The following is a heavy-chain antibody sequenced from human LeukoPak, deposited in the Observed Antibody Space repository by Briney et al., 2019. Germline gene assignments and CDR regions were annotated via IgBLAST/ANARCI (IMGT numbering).Heavy chain of an antibody. Sequence: SETLSLTCTVSGGSISSSSYYGGWIRQPPGKGLEWIGSIYYSGSTYYNPSLKSRVTISVDTAKNQFSLKLSSVTAADTAVYYCARDKKTYYYDSSGYSGIDYWGQGTLVTVSS. CDR2: IYYSGST. V-gene: IGHV4-39*02. D-gene: IGHD3-22*01. J-gene: IGHJ4*02. CDR1: GGSISSSSYY. CDR3: ARDKKTYYYDSSGYSGIDY.